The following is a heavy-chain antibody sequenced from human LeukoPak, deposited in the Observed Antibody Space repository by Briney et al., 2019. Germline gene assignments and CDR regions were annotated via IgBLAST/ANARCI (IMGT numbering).Heavy chain of an antibody. D-gene: IGHD3-10*01. Sequence: SVKVSCKASGGTFSSYAISWVRQAPGQGLEWMGGIIPIFGTANYAQKFQGRVTITADKSTSTAYMELSSLRSEDTAVYYCARDFITMVRGEKRHAFDIWGQGTMVTVSS. J-gene: IGHJ3*02. CDR3: ARDFITMVRGEKRHAFDI. V-gene: IGHV1-69*06. CDR2: IIPIFGTA. CDR1: GGTFSSYA.